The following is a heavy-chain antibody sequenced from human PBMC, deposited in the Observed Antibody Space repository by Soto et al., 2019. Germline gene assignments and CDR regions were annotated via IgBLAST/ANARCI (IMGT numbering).Heavy chain of an antibody. CDR3: ARPARNDDSSGYYPSYYFDY. Sequence: GESLKISCKGSGYSFTSYWIGWVRQMPGKGLGWMGIIYPGDSDTRYSPSFQGQVTISADKSISTAYLQWSSLKASDTAMYYCARPARNDDSSGYYPSYYFDYWGQGTLVTVSS. CDR1: GYSFTSYW. D-gene: IGHD3-22*01. J-gene: IGHJ4*02. V-gene: IGHV5-51*01. CDR2: IYPGDSDT.